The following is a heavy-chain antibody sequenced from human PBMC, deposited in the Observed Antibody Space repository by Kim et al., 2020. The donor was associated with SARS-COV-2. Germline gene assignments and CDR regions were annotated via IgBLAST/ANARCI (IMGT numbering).Heavy chain of an antibody. CDR3: ARDYDGRYYYYGMDV. CDR2: IIPILGIA. V-gene: IGHV1-69*04. CDR1: GGTFSSYA. D-gene: IGHD3-3*01. J-gene: IGHJ6*02. Sequence: SVKVSCKASGGTFSSYAISWVRQAPGQGLEWMGRIIPILGIANYAQKFQGRVTITADKSTSTAYMELSSLRSEDTAVYYCARDYDGRYYYYGMDVWGQGTTVTVSS.